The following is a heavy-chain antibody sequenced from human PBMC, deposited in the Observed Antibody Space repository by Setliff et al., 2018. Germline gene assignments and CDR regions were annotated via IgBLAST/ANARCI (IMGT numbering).Heavy chain of an antibody. CDR2: INPSSGRT. CDR3: ARDVFPYHYEGAFDI. Sequence: ASVKVSCKASGYTFTSHYMHWVRQAPGLGLEWMGTINPSSGRTSYAQKFQGRVTMTRDTSTGTVYMDMSSLRSEDTAVYYCARDVFPYHYEGAFDIWGQGTMVTVS. D-gene: IGHD3-22*01. CDR1: GYTFTSHY. J-gene: IGHJ3*02. V-gene: IGHV1-46*01.